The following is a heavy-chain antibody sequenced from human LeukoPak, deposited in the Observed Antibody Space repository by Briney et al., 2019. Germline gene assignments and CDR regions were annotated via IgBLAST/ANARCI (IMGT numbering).Heavy chain of an antibody. CDR1: GGYLCSGGYS. J-gene: IGHJ4*02. Sequence: PSEALFLTCAVSGGYLCSGGYSWSWIRQPPGKGLEWIGYIYHSGSTYYNPSLNSRVTISVDRSKNQFSLKLRSVTAGDTAVYYCARSERRLGGFDYWGQGTLVTVSS. CDR2: IYHSGST. V-gene: IGHV4-30-2*01. CDR3: ARSERRLGGFDY. D-gene: IGHD5-12*01.